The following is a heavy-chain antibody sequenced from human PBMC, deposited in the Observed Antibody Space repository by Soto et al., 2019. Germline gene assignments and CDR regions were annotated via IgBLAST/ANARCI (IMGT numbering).Heavy chain of an antibody. CDR1: GFTFDDYA. CDR3: AKDIIAAAGAGAFDI. Sequence: GGSLRLSCAASGFTFDDYAMHWVRQAPGKGLEWVSGISWNSGSIGYADSVKGRFTISRDNAKNSLYLQMNSLRAEDTALYYCAKDIIAAAGAGAFDIWGQGTMVTVSS. J-gene: IGHJ3*02. D-gene: IGHD6-13*01. V-gene: IGHV3-9*01. CDR2: ISWNSGSI.